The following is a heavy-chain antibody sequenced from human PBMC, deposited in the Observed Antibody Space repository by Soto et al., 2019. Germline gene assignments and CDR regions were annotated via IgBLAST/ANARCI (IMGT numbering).Heavy chain of an antibody. V-gene: IGHV5-10-1*01. Sequence: GESLKISCKGSGYSSAVYCITWVLQKPWKGLEWMGRIDPSDSQTYYSPSFRGHVTISATKSITTVFLQWSSLRASDTAMYYCARQIYDSDTGPNFQYYFDSWGQGTPVTVSS. CDR2: IDPSDSQT. D-gene: IGHD3-22*01. CDR3: ARQIYDSDTGPNFQYYFDS. J-gene: IGHJ4*02. CDR1: GYSSAVYC.